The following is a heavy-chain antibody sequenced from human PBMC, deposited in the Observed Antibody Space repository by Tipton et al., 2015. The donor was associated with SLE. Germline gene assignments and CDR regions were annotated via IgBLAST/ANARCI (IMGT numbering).Heavy chain of an antibody. J-gene: IGHJ4*02. Sequence: TLSLTCYVTGVSISNYYWTWIRQSPGKGLEWIGNVYKNYNPSLESRVSMSVDKTENQFSLKLYFMAAADTGVYFCARVLSGRRLFDYWGQGTVVSVSS. CDR1: GVSISNYY. CDR2: VYK. V-gene: IGHV4-59*01. D-gene: IGHD1-26*01. CDR3: ARVLSGRRLFDY.